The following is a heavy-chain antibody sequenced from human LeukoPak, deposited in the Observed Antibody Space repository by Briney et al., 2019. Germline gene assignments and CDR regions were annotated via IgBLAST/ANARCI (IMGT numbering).Heavy chain of an antibody. CDR1: GFTFSSYG. CDR2: IWYDGSNK. CDR3: AKAGAVTYIDV. Sequence: GGSLRLSCAASGFTFSSYGMHWVRQAPGKGLEWVAVIWYDGSNKYYADSVKGRFTISRDNSKNTLYPQMNSLRAEDTAVYYCAKAGAVTYIDVWGKGTTVTVSS. J-gene: IGHJ6*03. D-gene: IGHD4/OR15-4a*01. V-gene: IGHV3-33*06.